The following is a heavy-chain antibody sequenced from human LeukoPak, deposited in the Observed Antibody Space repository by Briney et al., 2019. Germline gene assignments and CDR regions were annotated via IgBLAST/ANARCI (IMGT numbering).Heavy chain of an antibody. CDR3: ANSLSSGWYRFDY. Sequence: GGSLRLSCAASGFTFSSYSMNWVRQAPGKGLEWVSSISSSSSYIYYADSVKGRFTISRDNSKNTLYLQMNSLRAEDTAVYYCANSLSSGWYRFDYWGQGTLVTVSS. J-gene: IGHJ4*02. D-gene: IGHD6-19*01. V-gene: IGHV3-21*04. CDR2: ISSSSSYI. CDR1: GFTFSSYS.